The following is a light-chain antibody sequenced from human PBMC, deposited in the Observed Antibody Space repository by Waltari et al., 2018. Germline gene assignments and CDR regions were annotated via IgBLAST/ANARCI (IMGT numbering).Light chain of an antibody. Sequence: EVVLTQSPATLSLSPGERATLSCRDSQSVETFIAWYQQKPGQAPRLLIYEASNRASGIPVRFSGSGSGTDFTLTISSLEPEDFAIYSCQQRSSWPLTFGGGTKVEIK. J-gene: IGKJ4*01. CDR2: EAS. CDR1: QSVETF. CDR3: QQRSSWPLT. V-gene: IGKV3-11*01.